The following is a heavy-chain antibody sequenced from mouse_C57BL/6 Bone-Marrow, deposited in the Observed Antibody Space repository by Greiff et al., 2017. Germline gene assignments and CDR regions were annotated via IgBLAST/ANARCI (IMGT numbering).Heavy chain of an antibody. J-gene: IGHJ3*01. D-gene: IGHD1-1*01. CDR2: IDLNSGGT. V-gene: IGHV1-72*01. CDR3: ARSTHYYGSSPFAY. CDR1: GYTFTSYW. Sequence: QVQLKQPGAELVKPGASVKLSCKASGYTFTSYWMHWVKQRPGRGLEWIGRIDLNSGGTKYNEKFKSKATLTVDKPSSTAYMQLSSLTSEDSAVYYCARSTHYYGSSPFAYWGQGTLVTVSA.